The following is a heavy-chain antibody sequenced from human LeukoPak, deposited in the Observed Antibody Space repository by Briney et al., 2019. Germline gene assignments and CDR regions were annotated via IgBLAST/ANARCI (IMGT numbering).Heavy chain of an antibody. CDR3: ASLRWLHPHDSFDY. V-gene: IGHV4-59*01. D-gene: IGHD5-24*01. CDR1: GGSISSYY. Sequence: SETLSLTCTVSGGSISSYYWSWIRQPPGKGLEWIGYIYYSGSTNYNPSLKSRVTISVDTSKNQFSLKLSSVTAADTAVYYCASLRWLHPHDSFDYWGQGTLVTVSS. CDR2: IYYSGST. J-gene: IGHJ4*02.